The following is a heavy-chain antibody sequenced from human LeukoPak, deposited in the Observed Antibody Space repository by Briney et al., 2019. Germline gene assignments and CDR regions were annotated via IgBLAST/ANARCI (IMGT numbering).Heavy chain of an antibody. Sequence: GGSLRLSCAAAGFTFSTYGMTWVRQAPGKGLEWVSAIGGSGVSTYYADSVKGRFTISRDNSRNTLYLQMNSLRAEDTAVYFCASGAYYDYWGQGTLVTVSS. J-gene: IGHJ4*02. CDR3: ASGAYYDY. D-gene: IGHD3-10*01. CDR2: IGGSGVST. CDR1: GFTFSTYG. V-gene: IGHV3-23*01.